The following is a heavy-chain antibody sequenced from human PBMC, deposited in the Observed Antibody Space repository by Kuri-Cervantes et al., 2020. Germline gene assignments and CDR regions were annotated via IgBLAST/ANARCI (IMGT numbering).Heavy chain of an antibody. D-gene: IGHD3-3*01. Sequence: GGSLRLSCAASGSTFSSYWMSWVRQAPGKGLEWVANIKQDGSEKYYVDSVKGRFTISRDNAKNSLYLQMNSLRAEDTAVYYCARVAVDFWSGINYYYYGMDVWGQGTTVTVSS. V-gene: IGHV3-7*03. J-gene: IGHJ6*02. CDR1: GSTFSSYW. CDR2: IKQDGSEK. CDR3: ARVAVDFWSGINYYYYGMDV.